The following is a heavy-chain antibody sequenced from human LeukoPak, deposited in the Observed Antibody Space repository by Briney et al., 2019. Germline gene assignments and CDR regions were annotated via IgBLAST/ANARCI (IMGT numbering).Heavy chain of an antibody. J-gene: IGHJ4*02. CDR2: IIPIFGTA. CDR1: GGTFSSYA. CDR3: ARDTGYSGYDFLFDY. D-gene: IGHD5-12*01. Sequence: GASVKVSCKASGGTFSSYAISWVRQAPGQGLEWMGGIIPIFGTANYAQKFQGRVTITMDESTSTAYMELSSLRSEDTAVYYCARDTGYSGYDFLFDYWGQGTLVTVSS. V-gene: IGHV1-69*05.